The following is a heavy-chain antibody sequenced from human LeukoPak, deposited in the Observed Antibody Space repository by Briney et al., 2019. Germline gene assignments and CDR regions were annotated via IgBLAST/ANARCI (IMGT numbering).Heavy chain of an antibody. Sequence: GGSLRLSCAASGFTFSSYSMNWVRQAPGKGLEWVSSITSSSSYIYYADSVKGRFTISRDNAKNSLYLQMNSLRAEDTAVYYCATPGVAARDYWGQGTLVTVSS. CDR3: ATPGVAARDY. D-gene: IGHD6-6*01. CDR1: GFTFSSYS. J-gene: IGHJ4*02. V-gene: IGHV3-21*01. CDR2: ITSSSSYI.